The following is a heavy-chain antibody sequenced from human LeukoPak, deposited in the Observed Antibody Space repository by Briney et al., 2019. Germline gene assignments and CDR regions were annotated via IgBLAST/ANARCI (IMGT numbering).Heavy chain of an antibody. J-gene: IGHJ3*02. V-gene: IGHV3-7*01. CDR1: GFTFSSYA. CDR2: IKQDGSEK. D-gene: IGHD7-27*01. Sequence: PGRSLRLSCAASGFTFSSYAMHWVRQAPGKGLEWVANIKQDGSEKYYVDSVEGRFTISRDNAKNSLYLQMNSLRAEDTAVYYCARLGTANWGSLGAFDIWGQGTMVTVSS. CDR3: ARLGTANWGSLGAFDI.